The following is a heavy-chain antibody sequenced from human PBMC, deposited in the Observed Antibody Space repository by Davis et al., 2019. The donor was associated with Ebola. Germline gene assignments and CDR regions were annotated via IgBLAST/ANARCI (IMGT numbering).Heavy chain of an antibody. CDR1: GGTFSSYA. CDR3: ARARVSYYYDSSGYSPYYYGMDV. CDR2: IIPIFGTA. Sequence: SVKVSCKASGGTFSSYAISWVRQAPGQGLEWMGGIIPIFGTANYAQKFQGRVTITADESTSTAYMELSSLRSEDTAVYYCARARVSYYYDSSGYSPYYYGMDVWGQGTTVTVSS. D-gene: IGHD3-22*01. J-gene: IGHJ6*02. V-gene: IGHV1-69*13.